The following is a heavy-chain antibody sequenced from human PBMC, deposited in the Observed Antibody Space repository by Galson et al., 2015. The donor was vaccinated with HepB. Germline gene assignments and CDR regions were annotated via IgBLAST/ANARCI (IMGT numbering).Heavy chain of an antibody. D-gene: IGHD3-22*01. CDR2: IYYSGST. V-gene: IGHV4-59*01. J-gene: IGHJ4*02. CDR3: AGSYYYDSSGYEAVFDY. CDR1: GGSISSYY. Sequence: SETLSLTCTVSGGSISSYYWSWIRQPPGKGLEWIGYIYYSGSTNYNPSLKSRVTISVDTSKNQFSLKLSSVTAADTAVYYCAGSYYYDSSGYEAVFDYWGQGTLVTVSS.